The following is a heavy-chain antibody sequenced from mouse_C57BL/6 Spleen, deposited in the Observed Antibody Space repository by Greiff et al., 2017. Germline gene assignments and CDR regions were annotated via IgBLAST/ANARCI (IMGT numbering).Heavy chain of an antibody. CDR3: ARRGDRDWYFDV. CDR1: GYTFTSYW. D-gene: IGHD3-3*01. V-gene: IGHV1-69*01. J-gene: IGHJ1*03. Sequence: VQLQQSGAELVMPGASVKLSCKASGYTFTSYWMHWVKQRPGQGLEWIGEIDPSDSYTNYNQKFKGKSTLTVDKSSSTAYMQLSSLTSEDSAVYYCARRGDRDWYFDVWGTGTTVTVSS. CDR2: IDPSDSYT.